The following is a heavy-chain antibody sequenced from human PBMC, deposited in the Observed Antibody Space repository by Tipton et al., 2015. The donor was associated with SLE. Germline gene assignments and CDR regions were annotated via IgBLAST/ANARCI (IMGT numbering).Heavy chain of an antibody. CDR1: GGSIGSHY. V-gene: IGHV4-59*11. CDR2: IYFTGST. J-gene: IGHJ2*01. D-gene: IGHD3-3*01. Sequence: TLSLTCSVSGGSIGSHYWSWIRQPPGKGLEWLGSIYFTGSTTYNPSLKSRVTISVDMSKNHFSLRLNSVSSADTAVYYCARMGAAGDHFGGVLIASRVRPGHSYFHLCGRATLVTVS. CDR3: ARMGAAGDHFGGVLIASRVRPGHSYFHL.